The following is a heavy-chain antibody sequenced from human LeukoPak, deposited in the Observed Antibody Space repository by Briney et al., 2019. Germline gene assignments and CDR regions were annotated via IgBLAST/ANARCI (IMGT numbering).Heavy chain of an antibody. CDR1: GFTVSFNY. Sequence: GGSLRLSCAASGFTVSFNYMTWVRQAPGKGLEWVSLSYSGGNTYYADSAQGRFTISRDESKNTLYLQMNSLRAEDTAVYYCARVGSGSGSYGSGNYYFDDWGAGTLVTVSS. CDR2: SYSGGNT. CDR3: ARVGSGSGSYGSGNYYFDD. V-gene: IGHV3-53*01. D-gene: IGHD3-10*01. J-gene: IGHJ4*02.